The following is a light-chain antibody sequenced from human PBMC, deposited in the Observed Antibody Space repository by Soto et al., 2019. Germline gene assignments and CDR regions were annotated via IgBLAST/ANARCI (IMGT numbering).Light chain of an antibody. CDR1: QSISSY. Sequence: EIVLTQSPATLSLSPGERATLSCRASQSISSYLVWYQQKPGQAPRLLIYDASNRATGIPARFSGSGSGTDFTLTSSSLEPEDFAFYYCQQRETFGQGTRVEIK. J-gene: IGKJ1*01. CDR2: DAS. CDR3: QQRET. V-gene: IGKV3-11*01.